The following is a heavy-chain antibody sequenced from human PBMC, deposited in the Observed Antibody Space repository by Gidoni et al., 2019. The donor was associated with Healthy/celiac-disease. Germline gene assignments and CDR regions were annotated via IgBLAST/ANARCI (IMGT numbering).Heavy chain of an antibody. V-gene: IGHV1-18*04. CDR1: GYPFTSSG. Sequence: QVQLVQSGAAVKKPGASVKVSCKASGYPFTSSGISWVRQAPGQGLEGMGWISAYNGNTNYAQKLQGRVTMTTDTSTSTAYMELRSLRSDDTAVYYCARAPYYDSSGYYSEYFQHWGQGTLVTVSS. J-gene: IGHJ1*01. D-gene: IGHD3-22*01. CDR2: ISAYNGNT. CDR3: ARAPYYDSSGYYSEYFQH.